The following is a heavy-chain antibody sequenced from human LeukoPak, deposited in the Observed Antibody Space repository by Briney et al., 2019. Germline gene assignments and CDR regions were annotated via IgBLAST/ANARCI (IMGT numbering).Heavy chain of an antibody. CDR2: VELSGRT. CDR3: ARDCGSGSYNNWFDP. J-gene: IGHJ5*02. D-gene: IGHD3-10*01. Sequence: KPSGTLSLTCGVSGGSISSTNWWTWVRQPPGEGLEWIGEVELSGRTNYNPSLESRVTISVDMSANHISLKLTSVTAADTAVYYCARDCGSGSYNNWFDPWGQGTLVTVSS. CDR1: GGSISSTNW. V-gene: IGHV4-4*02.